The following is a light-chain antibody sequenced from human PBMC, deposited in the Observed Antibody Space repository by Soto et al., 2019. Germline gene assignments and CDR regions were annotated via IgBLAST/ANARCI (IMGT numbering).Light chain of an antibody. J-gene: IGKJ3*01. V-gene: IGKV3-20*01. Sequence: EIVLTQSPGTLSLSPGERATLSCRASQSVSSSYLAWYQQKPGQAPRLLIYGASSRATGIPDRFSGSGSGTHFTLTISRLEPEDFAVYYCQQYGSSLFTFGPGIKVDIK. CDR2: GAS. CDR3: QQYGSSLFT. CDR1: QSVSSSY.